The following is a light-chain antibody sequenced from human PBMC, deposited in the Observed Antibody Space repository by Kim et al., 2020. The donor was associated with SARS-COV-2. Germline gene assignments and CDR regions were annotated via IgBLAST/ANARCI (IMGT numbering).Light chain of an antibody. CDR3: QQYKTSPWT. V-gene: IGKV1-5*03. Sequence: DIQMTQSPSTLSASVGDRVTITCRASQTINSYLAWYQQKPGKAPELLIYKASILESGVSSRFSGSGSGTEFTLTISSLQPDDFASFYCQQYKTSPWTFGQGTKVDIK. CDR2: KAS. CDR1: QTINSY. J-gene: IGKJ1*01.